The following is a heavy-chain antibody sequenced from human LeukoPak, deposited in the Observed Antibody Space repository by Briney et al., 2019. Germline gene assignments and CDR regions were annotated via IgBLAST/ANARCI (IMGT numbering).Heavy chain of an antibody. CDR3: ARYEYSSGWYYFDY. Sequence: PGGSLRLSCAASGFTVSSNYMSWVRQAPGKGLEWVSVIYSGGSTYYADSVKGRFTISRDNSKNTLYLQMNSLRAEDTAVYYCARYEYSSGWYYFDYWGQGTLVTVSS. V-gene: IGHV3-66*01. CDR2: IYSGGST. CDR1: GFTVSSNY. D-gene: IGHD6-19*01. J-gene: IGHJ4*02.